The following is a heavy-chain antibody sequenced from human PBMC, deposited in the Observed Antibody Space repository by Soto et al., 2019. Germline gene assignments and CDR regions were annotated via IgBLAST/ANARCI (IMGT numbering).Heavy chain of an antibody. CDR3: ARGRGYCTNGVCYHYYYYYYMDV. CDR1: DGSFSGYY. J-gene: IGHJ6*03. Sequence: SETLSLTCAVYDGSFSGYYWSWIRQPPGKGLEWIGEINHSGSTNYNPSLKSRVTISVDTSKNQFSLKLSSVTAADTAVYYCARGRGYCTNGVCYHYYYYYYMDVWGKGTTVT. V-gene: IGHV4-34*01. CDR2: INHSGST. D-gene: IGHD2-8*01.